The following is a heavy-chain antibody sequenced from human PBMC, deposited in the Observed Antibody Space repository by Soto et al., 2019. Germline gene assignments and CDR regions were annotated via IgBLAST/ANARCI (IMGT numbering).Heavy chain of an antibody. D-gene: IGHD4-17*01. CDR2: IYATGTT. CDR3: ARVTMVIRDSDHFGVDV. CDR1: GASISGYY. J-gene: IGHJ6*02. Sequence: SETLSLTCTVSGASISGYYWSWIRKSAGRGLEWIGRIYATGTTDYNPSLKSRVMMSVDTSKKQFSLRLRSVTAADTAVYYCARVTMVIRDSDHFGVDVWGHGTTVTVSS. V-gene: IGHV4-4*07.